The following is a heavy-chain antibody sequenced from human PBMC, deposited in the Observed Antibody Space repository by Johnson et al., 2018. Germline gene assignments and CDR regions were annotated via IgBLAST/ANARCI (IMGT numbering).Heavy chain of an antibody. J-gene: IGHJ6*02. CDR1: GISFSNNW. Sequence: VQLQEAGGGSVQHGGSLRLSCAASGISFSNNWMHWVRQAPGKGLVWVSQINSDGSGTNYADFVQGRFTISRDNAEKTVYLQMNSLRADDTAVYYCARDMGYSMDVWGQGTTVTVSS. CDR2: INSDGSGT. D-gene: IGHD2-15*01. V-gene: IGHV3-74*01. CDR3: ARDMGYSMDV.